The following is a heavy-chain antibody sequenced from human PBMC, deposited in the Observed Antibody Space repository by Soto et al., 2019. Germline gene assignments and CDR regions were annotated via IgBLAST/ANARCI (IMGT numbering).Heavy chain of an antibody. CDR1: GGSIGSYY. V-gene: IGHV4-59*01. CDR2: IYYSGST. Sequence: ASETLSLTCTVSGGSIGSYYWSWIRQPPGKGLEWIGYIYYSGSTNYNPSLKSRVTISVDTSKNQFSLKLSSVTAADTAVYYCARGNYDFWSGPDDYYYYYGMDVWGQGTTVTVSS. D-gene: IGHD3-3*01. CDR3: ARGNYDFWSGPDDYYYYYGMDV. J-gene: IGHJ6*02.